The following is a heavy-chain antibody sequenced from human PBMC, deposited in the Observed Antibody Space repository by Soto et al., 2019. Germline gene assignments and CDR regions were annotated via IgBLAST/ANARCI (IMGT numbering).Heavy chain of an antibody. CDR2: FIPIFGTA. V-gene: IGHV1-69*12. D-gene: IGHD5-18*01. CDR3: ATQGLPNYYYDGMDV. Sequence: QVQLVQSGAEVKKPGSSVKVSCKASGGTFSSYAISWVRQAPGQGLEWMGGFIPIFGTADYAQKFQGRVTITADESTTTAYMELSSLRSEDTAVYYCATQGLPNYYYDGMDVWGQGTTVTVSS. CDR1: GGTFSSYA. J-gene: IGHJ6*02.